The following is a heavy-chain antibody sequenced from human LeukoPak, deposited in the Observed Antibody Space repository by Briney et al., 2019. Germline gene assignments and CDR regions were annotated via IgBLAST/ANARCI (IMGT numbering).Heavy chain of an antibody. CDR2: ISYDGSNK. V-gene: IGHV3-30*04. CDR1: GFTFSSYA. D-gene: IGHD3-22*01. Sequence: GGSLRLSCAASGFTFSSYAMHWVRQAPGKGLEWVGVISYDGSNKYYADSVKGRFTISRDNSKNTLYLQMNSLRAEDTAVYYCARYPSYYDSSGYLDYWGQGTLVTVSS. J-gene: IGHJ4*02. CDR3: ARYPSYYDSSGYLDY.